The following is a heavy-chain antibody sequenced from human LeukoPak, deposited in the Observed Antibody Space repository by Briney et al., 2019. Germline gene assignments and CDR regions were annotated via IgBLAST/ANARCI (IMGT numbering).Heavy chain of an antibody. CDR1: GYTFTSYG. J-gene: IGHJ4*02. CDR2: ISAYNGNT. CDR3: ARDDQVSSWSPFDY. Sequence: ASVKVSCKASGYTFTSYGISWVRQAPGQGLEWMGWISAYNGNTNYAQKLQGRVTMTTDTSTSTAYMELRSLRSDDTAVYYCARDDQVSSWSPFDYWGQGTLVTVSS. V-gene: IGHV1-18*01. D-gene: IGHD6-13*01.